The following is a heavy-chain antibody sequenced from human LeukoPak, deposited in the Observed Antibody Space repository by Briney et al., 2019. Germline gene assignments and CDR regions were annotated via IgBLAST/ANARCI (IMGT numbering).Heavy chain of an antibody. CDR3: ASADAYSYGYLGYYYYYMDV. CDR2: IYYSGST. D-gene: IGHD5-18*01. Sequence: SETLSLTCTVSGGSISSSSYYWGWIRQPPGKGLEWIGSIYYSGSTYYNPSLKSRVTISVDTSKNQFSLKLSSVTAADTAVYYCASADAYSYGYLGYYYYYMDVWGKGTTVTVSS. J-gene: IGHJ6*03. CDR1: GGSISSSSYY. V-gene: IGHV4-39*07.